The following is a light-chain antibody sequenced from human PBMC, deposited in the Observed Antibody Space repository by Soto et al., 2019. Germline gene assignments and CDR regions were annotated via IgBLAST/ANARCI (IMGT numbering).Light chain of an antibody. CDR1: SSNIGSDT. V-gene: IGLV1-44*01. Sequence: QSVLTQPPSASGTPGQRVTISCSGSSSNIGSDTVNWYQQLPGTAPKLLIYSNNQRPSGVPDRFSGSKSGTSASLAISGLQSEDEADYYCAAWDESLSGPLRVFGTGTKVTVL. J-gene: IGLJ1*01. CDR2: SNN. CDR3: AAWDESLSGPLRV.